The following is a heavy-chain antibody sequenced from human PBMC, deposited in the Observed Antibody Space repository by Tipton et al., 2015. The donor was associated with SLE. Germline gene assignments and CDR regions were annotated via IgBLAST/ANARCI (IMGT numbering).Heavy chain of an antibody. Sequence: TLSLTCTVSGGSVSSPNYYWAWIRQSPGKGLEWIGTIYYSGTTHYNPSLKSRVSISVDTSNNQFSLKVRSVTAADTAVYYCARQSSSWLYYFDYWGQGTLVAVSS. CDR2: IYYSGTT. CDR1: GGSVSSPNYY. CDR3: ARQSSSWLYYFDY. J-gene: IGHJ4*02. D-gene: IGHD6-13*01. V-gene: IGHV4-39*01.